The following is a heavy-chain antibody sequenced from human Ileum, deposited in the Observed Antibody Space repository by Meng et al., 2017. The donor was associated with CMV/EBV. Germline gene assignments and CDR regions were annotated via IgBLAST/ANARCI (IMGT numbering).Heavy chain of an antibody. CDR1: GYTFTAFG. Sequence: ASVKASCKASGYTFTAFGISWVRQAPGQGLEWMGWISTYNGDTDCAQNFRDRVTMTTDTSTNTAYMELRSLRSDDTAIYYCARRADTYYYKDYWGQGTLVTVSS. V-gene: IGHV1-18*01. CDR2: ISTYNGDT. J-gene: IGHJ4*02. D-gene: IGHD3-22*01. CDR3: ARRADTYYYKDY.